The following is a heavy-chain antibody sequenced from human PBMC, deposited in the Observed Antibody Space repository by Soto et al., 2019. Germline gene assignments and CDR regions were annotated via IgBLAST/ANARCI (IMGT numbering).Heavy chain of an antibody. CDR2: INYSGCT. CDR1: GGSVSSGSYY. Sequence: QVQLQESGPGLVKPSETLSLTCTVSGGSVSSGSYYWSWIRQPPGKGVEWIGYINYSGCTHYNPSLKRRVTISVDTSKNQFSLELSSVTAADTAVYYCARVAAAGTSVDHWGQGTLVTVST. D-gene: IGHD6-13*01. CDR3: ARVAAAGTSVDH. V-gene: IGHV4-61*01. J-gene: IGHJ4*02.